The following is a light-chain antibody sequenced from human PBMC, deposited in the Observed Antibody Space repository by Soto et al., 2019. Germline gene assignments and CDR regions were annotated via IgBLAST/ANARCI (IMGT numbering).Light chain of an antibody. CDR3: QQVESYPST. CDR1: QSLLDSRDGYTY. V-gene: IGKV2-40*01. Sequence: DIVLTQTPLSLPVIPGEPSSISCRSIQSLLDSRDGYTYLDWYLQRPGQSPQVLIYTLSHRASGVPSRFSGSGVGTDFTLTITSLQPEDFATYYCQQVESYPSTFGGGTKVDIK. CDR2: TLS. J-gene: IGKJ4*01.